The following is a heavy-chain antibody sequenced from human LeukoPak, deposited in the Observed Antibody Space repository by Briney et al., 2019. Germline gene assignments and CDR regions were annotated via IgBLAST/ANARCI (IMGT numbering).Heavy chain of an antibody. D-gene: IGHD6-19*01. CDR2: INWNGGNT. CDR1: GFTFDDYG. V-gene: IGHV3-20*04. J-gene: IGHJ4*02. CDR3: ASSIAVTGTVY. Sequence: GGSLRLSCAASGFTFDDYGMNWVRQAPGKGLGWVSGINWNGGNTVYADSVKGRFTISRDNAKKSLYLQMNSLRAEDTALYYCASSIAVTGTVYWGQGTLVAVSS.